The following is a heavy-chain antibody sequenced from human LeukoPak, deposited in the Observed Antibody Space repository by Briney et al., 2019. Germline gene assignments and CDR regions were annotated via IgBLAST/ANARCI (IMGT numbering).Heavy chain of an antibody. CDR1: GFSFGNHP. J-gene: IGHJ4*02. D-gene: IGHD3-9*01. CDR3: TLRYFDWLLGSRVYFDY. Sequence: PGGSLRLSCAAAGFSFGNHPMSWVRRAPGKGLEWVSAISASGGTTHYADSVKGRFTISRDNSKNTLYLQMNSLRAEDTAVYYCTLRYFDWLLGSRVYFDYWGQGTLVTVSS. V-gene: IGHV3-23*01. CDR2: ISASGGTT.